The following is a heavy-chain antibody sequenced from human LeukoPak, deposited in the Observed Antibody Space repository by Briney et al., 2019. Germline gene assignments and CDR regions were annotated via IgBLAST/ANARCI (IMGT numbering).Heavy chain of an antibody. Sequence: SETLSLTCTVSGYSISSGYYWSWIRQPPGKGLEWIGSIYHSGSTYYNASLKSRVTISLDTSKNQFSLKLSSVTAADTAVYYCARAHDGYNYAFDYWGQGTLVTVSS. J-gene: IGHJ4*02. CDR3: ARAHDGYNYAFDY. D-gene: IGHD5-24*01. V-gene: IGHV4-38-2*02. CDR2: IYHSGST. CDR1: GYSISSGYY.